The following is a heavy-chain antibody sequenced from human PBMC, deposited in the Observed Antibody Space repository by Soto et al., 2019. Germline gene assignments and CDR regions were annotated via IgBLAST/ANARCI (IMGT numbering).Heavy chain of an antibody. CDR3: ARGGGTRVPVLLWFGVPLDY. CDR1: GFTFSSYA. J-gene: IGHJ4*02. D-gene: IGHD3-10*01. V-gene: IGHV3-30-3*01. Sequence: GGSLRLSCAAYGFTFSSYAMHWVRQAPGKGLEWVAVISYDGSNKYYADSVKGRFTISRDNSKNTLYLQMNSLRAEDTAVYYCARGGGTRVPVLLWFGVPLDYWGQGTLVTVSS. CDR2: ISYDGSNK.